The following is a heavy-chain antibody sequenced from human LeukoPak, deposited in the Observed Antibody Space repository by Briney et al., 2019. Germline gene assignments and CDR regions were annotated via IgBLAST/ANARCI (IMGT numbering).Heavy chain of an antibody. CDR3: ARVPGRSGYGGAFDI. D-gene: IGHD3-22*01. J-gene: IGHJ3*02. Sequence: PGGSLRLSCEASEFTVISAYMNWVRQAPGKGLEWVSDIFAGGSAYYADSVKGRFTISRDNSKNMVYLQMNSLTAEDTAVYYCARVPGRSGYGGAFDIWGQGTMVTVSS. CDR2: IFAGGSA. V-gene: IGHV3-53*01. CDR1: EFTVISAY.